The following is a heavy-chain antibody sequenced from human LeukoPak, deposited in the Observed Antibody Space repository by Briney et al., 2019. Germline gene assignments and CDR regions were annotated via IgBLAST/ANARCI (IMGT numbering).Heavy chain of an antibody. CDR3: ARQLNVSGSYYAPIDV. CDR1: GGSISSSIYY. V-gene: IGHV4-39*01. J-gene: IGHJ6*03. CDR2: IYYSGST. Sequence: SETLSLTCTVSGGSISSSIYYWGWIRQPPGKGLEWIGSIYYSGSTYYNPSLKGRVTISVDTSKNQFSLKLSSVPAADTALYFCARQLNVSGSYYAPIDVWGKGTTGTISS. D-gene: IGHD3-10*01.